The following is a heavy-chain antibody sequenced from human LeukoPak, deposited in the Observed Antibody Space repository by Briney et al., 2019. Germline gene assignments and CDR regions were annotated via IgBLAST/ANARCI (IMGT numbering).Heavy chain of an antibody. V-gene: IGHV3-48*01. D-gene: IGHD6-6*01. CDR3: ARGGAARPDY. CDR1: GFTLSNYG. CDR2: ISSTSSAK. J-gene: IGHJ4*02. Sequence: GGSLRHSCVASGFTLSNYGINWVRQAPGKGLEWVSYISSTSSAKNYADSVKGRFTISRDNAKNSLYLQMNSLRVEDTAVYYCARGGAARPDYWGQGTLVTVSS.